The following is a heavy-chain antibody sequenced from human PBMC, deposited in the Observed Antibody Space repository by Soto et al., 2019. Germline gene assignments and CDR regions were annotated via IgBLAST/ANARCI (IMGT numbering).Heavy chain of an antibody. CDR3: ASSKEYRLDAWFDP. V-gene: IGHV1-18*01. Sequence: ASVKVSCKASGYTFTSYGISWVRQAPGQGLEWMGWISAYNGNTNYAQKLQGRVTMTTDTSTSTAYMELRSLRSDDTAVYYCASSKEYRLDAWFDPWGQGTLVTVSS. J-gene: IGHJ5*02. CDR1: GYTFTSYG. CDR2: ISAYNGNT. D-gene: IGHD2-2*01.